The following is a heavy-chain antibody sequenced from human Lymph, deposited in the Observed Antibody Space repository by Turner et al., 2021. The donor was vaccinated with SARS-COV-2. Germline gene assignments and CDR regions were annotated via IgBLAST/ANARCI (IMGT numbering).Heavy chain of an antibody. J-gene: IGHJ4*02. Sequence: QVQLQESGPGLVKPSGTLSLTCAVSGGSISSSNWWSWVRQPPGKGLEWIGEFYHSGNTNYNPSLKSRVTISVDKSKNQFSLKLSSVTAADTAVYYCATKYCSGGSCSYYDYWGQGTLVTVSS. V-gene: IGHV4-4*02. CDR2: FYHSGNT. CDR1: GGSISSSNW. CDR3: ATKYCSGGSCSYYDY. D-gene: IGHD2-15*01.